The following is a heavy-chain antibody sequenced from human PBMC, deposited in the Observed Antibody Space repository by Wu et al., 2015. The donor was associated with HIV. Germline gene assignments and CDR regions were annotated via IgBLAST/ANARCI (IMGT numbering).Heavy chain of an antibody. Sequence: QVQLVQSGAEVKKPGSSVKVSCKASGGTFGSYAISWVRQAPGQGLEWMGRIIPIFGTANYAQKFQGRVTITADESTSTAYMELSSLRSEDTAVYYCARDYCSSTSCPPYYYGMDVWGQGTTVTVSS. V-gene: IGHV1-69*13. D-gene: IGHD2-2*01. CDR3: ARDYCSSTSCPPYYYGMDV. CDR2: IIPIFGTA. J-gene: IGHJ6*02. CDR1: GGTFGSYA.